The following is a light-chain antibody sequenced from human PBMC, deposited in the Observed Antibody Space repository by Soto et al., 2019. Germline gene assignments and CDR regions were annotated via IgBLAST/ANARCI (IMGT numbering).Light chain of an antibody. CDR3: QPYNNWPRT. J-gene: IGKJ1*01. V-gene: IGKV3-15*01. CDR1: QSVNSN. Sequence: EIVMTQSPATLSLSPGERATLSCRASQSVNSNLAWYQQKAGQAPRLLIYVTSTRATGIPARFSGSGSGTDFTLTISSLQFEDFAVYYCQPYNNWPRTFGQGTKVESK. CDR2: VTS.